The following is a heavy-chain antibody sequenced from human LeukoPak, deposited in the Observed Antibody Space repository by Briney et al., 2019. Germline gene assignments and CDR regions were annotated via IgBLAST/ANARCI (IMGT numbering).Heavy chain of an antibody. CDR2: IYYSGST. CDR3: ARSITIDL. CDR1: GGSISSYY. D-gene: IGHD3-3*01. V-gene: IGHV4-59*08. Sequence: PSETLSLTCTVSGGSISSYYWSWIRQPPGKGLEWIGYIYYSGSTNYNPSLKSRVTISVDTSKNQFSLKLSSVTAADTAVYYCARSITIDLWGRGTLVTVSS. J-gene: IGHJ2*01.